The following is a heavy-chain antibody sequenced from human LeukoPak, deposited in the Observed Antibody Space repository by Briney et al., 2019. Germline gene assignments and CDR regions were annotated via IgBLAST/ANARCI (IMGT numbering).Heavy chain of an antibody. Sequence: ASVKVSCKASGYTFTSYDINWVRQATGQGLEWMGWMNPNGGNTGYAQKFQGRVTMTRNTSISTAYMELSSLRSEDTAVYYCARSYYGSGSSRPHYYYYGMDVWGQGTTVTVSS. J-gene: IGHJ6*02. D-gene: IGHD3-10*01. CDR3: ARSYYGSGSSRPHYYYYGMDV. CDR2: MNPNGGNT. V-gene: IGHV1-8*01. CDR1: GYTFTSYD.